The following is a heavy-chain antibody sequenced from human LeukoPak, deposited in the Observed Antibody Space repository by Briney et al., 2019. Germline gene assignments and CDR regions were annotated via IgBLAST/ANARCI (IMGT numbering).Heavy chain of an antibody. Sequence: SVKVSCKASGGSFSSYAISWVRQAPGQGLEWMGGIIPIFGTANYAQKFQGRVTITTDESTSTAYMELSSLRSEDTAVYYCARGSGTTSWYYYYMDVWGKGTTVTVSS. CDR3: ARGSGTTSWYYYYMDV. CDR2: IIPIFGTA. J-gene: IGHJ6*03. D-gene: IGHD1-7*01. CDR1: GGSFSSYA. V-gene: IGHV1-69*05.